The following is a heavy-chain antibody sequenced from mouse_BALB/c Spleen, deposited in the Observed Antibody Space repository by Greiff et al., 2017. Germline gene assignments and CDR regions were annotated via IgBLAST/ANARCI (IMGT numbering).Heavy chain of an antibody. D-gene: IGHD2-4*01. CDR3: ARKGSTMISSFAY. V-gene: IGHV1-63*02. Sequence: QLKESGAELVRPGTSVKISCKASGYTFTNYWLGWVKQRPGHGLEWIGDIYPGGGYTNYNEKFKGKATLTADTSSSTAYMQLSSLTSEDSAVYFCARKGSTMISSFAYWGQGTLVTVSA. J-gene: IGHJ3*01. CDR2: IYPGGGYT. CDR1: GYTFTNYW.